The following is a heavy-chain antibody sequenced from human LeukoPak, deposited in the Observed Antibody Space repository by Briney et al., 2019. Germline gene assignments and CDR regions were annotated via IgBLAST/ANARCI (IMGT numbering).Heavy chain of an antibody. Sequence: SETLSLTCSVSDGSINSYYWNWIRRPPGKGLEWIGYIYYNGNTNYSPSLKSRVTMSVDTSKNLFSLKVSSVTAADTTVYYCARGRSNYCGMDVWGQGTTVTVSS. J-gene: IGHJ6*02. CDR2: IYYNGNT. CDR3: ARGRSNYCGMDV. CDR1: DGSINSYY. D-gene: IGHD1-26*01. V-gene: IGHV4-59*01.